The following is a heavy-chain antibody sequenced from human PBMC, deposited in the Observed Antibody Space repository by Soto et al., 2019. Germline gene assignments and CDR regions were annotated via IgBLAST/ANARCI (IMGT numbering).Heavy chain of an antibody. V-gene: IGHV2-5*01. CDR3: AHTQQVLADY. D-gene: IGHD6-13*01. Sequence: CGPTLVNPTQTLTLTCTFSGFSLNTPGVGVGWIRQPPGKALEWLALIYWNGGERYSPSLKSRPTITKDTSKDQVVLTMTNMDPVDTATYFCAHTQQVLADYRGQGTLVTVSS. CDR1: GFSLNTPGVG. CDR2: IYWNGGE. J-gene: IGHJ4*02.